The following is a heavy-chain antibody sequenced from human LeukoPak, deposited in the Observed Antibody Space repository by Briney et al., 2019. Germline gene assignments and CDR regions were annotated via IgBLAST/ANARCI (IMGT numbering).Heavy chain of an antibody. CDR2: IKSETDGGTT. CDR3: TPYHIPD. J-gene: IGHJ4*02. Sequence: GGSLRLSCAASGFTFSNTWMNWVRQAPGKGLEWVGRIKSETDGGTTDYAAPVKGRFTISRDDSKNTLYLQMNSPKTEDTAVYYCTPYHIPDWGQGTLVTVSS. V-gene: IGHV3-15*01. CDR1: GFTFSNTW. D-gene: IGHD2-21*01.